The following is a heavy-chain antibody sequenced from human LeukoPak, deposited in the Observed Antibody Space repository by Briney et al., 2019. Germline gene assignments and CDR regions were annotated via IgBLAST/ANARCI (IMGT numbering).Heavy chain of an antibody. CDR3: ARGGSPPEALGDAFDI. Sequence: PGGSLRLSCAASGLTFSSYWMSWVRQAPGKGLEWVATVKQDESEKYYVDSVKGRFTISRDNARNSLYLHMSSLRAEDTAVYFCARGGSPPEALGDAFDIWGQGTMVTVSS. CDR1: GLTFSSYW. D-gene: IGHD1-26*01. J-gene: IGHJ3*02. V-gene: IGHV3-7*02. CDR2: VKQDESEK.